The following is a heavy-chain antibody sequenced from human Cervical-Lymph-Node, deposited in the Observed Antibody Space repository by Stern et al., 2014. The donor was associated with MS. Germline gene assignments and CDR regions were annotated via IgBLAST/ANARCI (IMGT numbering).Heavy chain of an antibody. D-gene: IGHD5/OR15-5a*01. Sequence: QVQLQESGPGLVKPSQTLSLTCTVSGGSISSGSHYWSWIRPPAGKGLEWVGRIYSTGRLDYNPSFKGRVTMSGDTSKAQFSLELRSVTAADTAMYYCAREWIYEVSWFDSWGQGSLVIVSS. CDR2: IYSTGRL. J-gene: IGHJ5*01. CDR3: AREWIYEVSWFDS. CDR1: GGSISSGSHY. V-gene: IGHV4-61*02.